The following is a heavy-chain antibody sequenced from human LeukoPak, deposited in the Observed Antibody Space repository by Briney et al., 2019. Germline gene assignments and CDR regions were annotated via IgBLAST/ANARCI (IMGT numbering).Heavy chain of an antibody. Sequence: QPGRSLRLSCAASGFTFSSYGMHWVRQAPGKGLEWVAVIWYDGSNKYYADSVKGRFTISRDNSRNTLYLQMNSLRAEDTAVYYRARDRTRLTSYGSGSYLFYWGQGTLVTVSS. D-gene: IGHD3-10*01. V-gene: IGHV3-33*01. CDR1: GFTFSSYG. CDR2: IWYDGSNK. CDR3: ARDRTRLTSYGSGSYLFY. J-gene: IGHJ4*02.